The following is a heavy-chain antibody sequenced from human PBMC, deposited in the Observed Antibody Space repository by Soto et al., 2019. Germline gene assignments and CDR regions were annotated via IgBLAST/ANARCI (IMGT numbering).Heavy chain of an antibody. Sequence: QVQLVQSGAEVKKPGSSVKVSCKASGGTFSSYSINWVRQDPGQGLEWMGEIIPIFGTANYAQKFQGRVTITADESTSTAYMELSSLRSEDRVVYYCARDGGRHSGGIDYWGQGTLVTVSS. CDR1: GGTFSSYS. V-gene: IGHV1-69*01. CDR2: IIPIFGTA. J-gene: IGHJ4*02. D-gene: IGHD1-26*01. CDR3: ARDGGRHSGGIDY.